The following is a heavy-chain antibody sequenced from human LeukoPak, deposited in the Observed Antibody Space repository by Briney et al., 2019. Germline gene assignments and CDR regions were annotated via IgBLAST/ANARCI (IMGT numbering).Heavy chain of an antibody. CDR2: INPNSGDT. Sequence: ASVKVSCKASGYTFTGYFIHWVRQAPGQGLEWMGWINPNSGDTNYAQKLQGRVTMTRDTSISTAYMELSRLRSDDTAVYYCARDPVTYYDILTGSYYFDYWGQGTLVTVSS. D-gene: IGHD3-9*01. CDR1: GYTFTGYF. J-gene: IGHJ4*02. V-gene: IGHV1-2*02. CDR3: ARDPVTYYDILTGSYYFDY.